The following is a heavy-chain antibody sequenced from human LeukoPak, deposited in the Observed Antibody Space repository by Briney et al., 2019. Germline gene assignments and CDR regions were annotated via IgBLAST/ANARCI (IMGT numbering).Heavy chain of an antibody. J-gene: IGHJ4*02. V-gene: IGHV3-30*04. Sequence: GGSLRLSCAASGFTFSSYAMHWVRQAPGKGLEWVAVISYDGSNKYYADSVKGRFTISRDNSKNTLYLQMNSLRAEDTAVYYCAKDYTSSWSTFDYWGQGTLVTVSS. CDR1: GFTFSSYA. CDR3: AKDYTSSWSTFDY. D-gene: IGHD6-13*01. CDR2: ISYDGSNK.